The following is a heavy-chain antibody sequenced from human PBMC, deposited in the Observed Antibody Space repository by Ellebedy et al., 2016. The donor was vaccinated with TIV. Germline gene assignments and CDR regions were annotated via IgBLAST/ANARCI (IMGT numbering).Heavy chain of an antibody. J-gene: IGHJ4*02. D-gene: IGHD4-17*01. Sequence: GGSLRLXXVASGIIFNDYQMAWIRQAPGKGLEWVSYSGTSGRRGAKPSYADSVKGRFTISRDNARNSLYLQMNSLRAEDTAVYHCARDPYGDYYFDSWGQGSLVTVSS. CDR2: SGTSGRRGAKP. CDR1: GIIFNDYQ. V-gene: IGHV3-11*04. CDR3: ARDPYGDYYFDS.